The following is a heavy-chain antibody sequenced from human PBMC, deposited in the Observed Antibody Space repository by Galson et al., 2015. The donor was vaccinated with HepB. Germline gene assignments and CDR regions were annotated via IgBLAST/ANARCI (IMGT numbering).Heavy chain of an antibody. Sequence: SVKVSCKVAGYSPTELSMHWVRQAPGKGLEWMGGFDPDDGETIYAQKLQGRITLTEDTSTDTAYMELSSLRSEDTAVYYCATDLGWEQRFWGQGTLVTVSS. D-gene: IGHD1/OR15-1a*01. CDR1: GYSPTELS. V-gene: IGHV1-24*01. CDR2: FDPDDGET. CDR3: ATDLGWEQRF. J-gene: IGHJ4*02.